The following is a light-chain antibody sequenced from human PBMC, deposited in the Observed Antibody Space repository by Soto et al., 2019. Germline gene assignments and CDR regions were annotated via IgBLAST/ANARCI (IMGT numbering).Light chain of an antibody. CDR1: QTVRNNY. CDR3: QQFSSYPLT. J-gene: IGKJ4*01. V-gene: IGKV3-20*01. CDR2: DAS. Sequence: IVLTQSPATLSVPPGERSTHSCRASQTVRNNYLAWYQQKPGQAPRLLIYDASSRDTGIPDRFSGGGSGTDFTLTISRLEPEDFAVYYCQQFSSYPLTFGGGTKVDIK.